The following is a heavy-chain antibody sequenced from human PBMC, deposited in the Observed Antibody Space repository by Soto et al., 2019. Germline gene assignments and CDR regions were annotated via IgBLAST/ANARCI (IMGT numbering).Heavy chain of an antibody. D-gene: IGHD4-4*01. Sequence: QVQLVQSGGEVKKPGASVTVSCKASGYTFINYHITWVRQAPGQGLEWMAWINTYNGMTDYAQRFQGRVTMTRDTSTSTAYMELRNLGSDDTAVYFCAKSPRGEMPTDGGQGTLVTVSS. CDR1: GYTFINYH. CDR2: INTYNGMT. V-gene: IGHV1-18*01. CDR3: AKSPRGEMPTD. J-gene: IGHJ4*02.